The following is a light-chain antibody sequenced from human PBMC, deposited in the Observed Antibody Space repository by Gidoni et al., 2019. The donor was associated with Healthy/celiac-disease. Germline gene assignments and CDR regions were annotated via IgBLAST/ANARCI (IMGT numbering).Light chain of an antibody. CDR3: QQSYSTPFT. CDR2: AAS. Sequence: DIQMTQSPSSLSASVGDRVTITCRASQSISSYLNWYQQKPGKAPKLLIYAASSLQSGVPSRFSGSGSGTDFTLTISSLQPEDFATYYCQQSYSTPFTFGPXTKSGYQT. V-gene: IGKV1-39*01. J-gene: IGKJ3*01. CDR1: QSISSY.